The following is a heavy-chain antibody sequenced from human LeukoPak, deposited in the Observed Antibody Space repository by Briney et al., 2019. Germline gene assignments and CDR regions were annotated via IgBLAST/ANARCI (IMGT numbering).Heavy chain of an antibody. J-gene: IGHJ5*02. CDR2: ISRSSRSI. CDR3: ARVRYCSGGSCYGNWYDP. CDR1: GFTFSSYE. Sequence: GGSLRLSCAASGFTFSSYEMNWVRQAPGKGLEWVSYISRSSRSINYADSVRGRFTISRDNGKNSPYLQMNSLRAEDTAVYYCARVRYCSGGSCYGNWYDPWGQGTLVTVSS. V-gene: IGHV3-48*03. D-gene: IGHD2-15*01.